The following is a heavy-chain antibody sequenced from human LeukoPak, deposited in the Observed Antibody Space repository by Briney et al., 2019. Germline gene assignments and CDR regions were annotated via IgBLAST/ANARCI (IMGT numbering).Heavy chain of an antibody. J-gene: IGHJ4*02. V-gene: IGHV3-23*01. Sequence: AGGSLRLSCTSSQLTFNRYVMAWVRQAPGKGLEWVSTISASGGTTYYADSVQGRFTISRDNSKNTLYLQMNSLRAEDTAVYYCAKDSRSSGWYEWGQGTLVTVSS. D-gene: IGHD6-19*01. CDR2: ISASGGTT. CDR1: QLTFNRYV. CDR3: AKDSRSSGWYE.